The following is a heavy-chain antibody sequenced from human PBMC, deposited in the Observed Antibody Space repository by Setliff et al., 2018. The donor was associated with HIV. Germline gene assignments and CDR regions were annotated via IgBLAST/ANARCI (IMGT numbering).Heavy chain of an antibody. CDR1: GFTFGDYA. D-gene: IGHD3-22*01. CDR2: IRTKAYGGTT. V-gene: IGHV3-49*04. Sequence: GGSLRLSCTASGFTFGDYAISWVRQAPGEGLEWVGFIRTKAYGGTTEYAASVKGRFTISRDDSRSIAHLQMNSLKTEDTAVYYCTRDSRYYYDISGYYPFWGQGTLVTVSS. J-gene: IGHJ4*02. CDR3: TRDSRYYYDISGYYPF.